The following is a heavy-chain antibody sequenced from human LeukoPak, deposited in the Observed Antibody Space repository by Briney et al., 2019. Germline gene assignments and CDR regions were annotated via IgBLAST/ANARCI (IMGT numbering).Heavy chain of an antibody. D-gene: IGHD1-26*01. CDR3: ARGWCSGSPVDY. CDR2: IYYSGST. V-gene: IGHV4-59*01. Sequence: PSETLSLTCTVSGGSISSYYWSWIRQPPGKGLEWIGYIYYSGSTNYNPSLKSRVTISVDTSKNQFSLKLSSVTAADTAVYYCARGWCSGSPVDYWGQGTLVTVSS. J-gene: IGHJ4*02. CDR1: GGSISSYY.